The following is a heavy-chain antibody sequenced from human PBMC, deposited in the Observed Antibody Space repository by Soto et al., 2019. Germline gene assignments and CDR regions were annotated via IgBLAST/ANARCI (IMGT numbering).Heavy chain of an antibody. CDR1: GVSISSGNW. J-gene: IGHJ4*02. CDR3: ARLIYDSRLNYLYFDS. D-gene: IGHD3-22*01. Sequence: SETLSLTCDVSGVSISSGNWWSWVRQPPGKELEWIGEVYRDGSANYHPSLEMRVTISVDTSKNQFSLRLSSVTAADTAIYYCARLIYDSRLNYLYFDSWGQGMLVTVS. V-gene: IGHV4-4*02. CDR2: VYRDGSA.